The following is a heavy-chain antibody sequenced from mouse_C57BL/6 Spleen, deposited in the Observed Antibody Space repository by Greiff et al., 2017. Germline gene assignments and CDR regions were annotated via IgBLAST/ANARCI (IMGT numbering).Heavy chain of an antibody. J-gene: IGHJ1*03. V-gene: IGHV1-39*01. D-gene: IGHD1-1*01. CDR2: INPNYGTT. CDR3: ARSDAYARYFDV. Sequence: VHVKQSGPELVKPGASVKISCKASGYSFTDYNMNWVKQSNGKSLEWIGVINPNYGTTSYNQKFKGKATLTVDQSSSTAYMQLNSLTSEDSAVYYCARSDAYARYFDVWGTGTTVTVSS. CDR1: GYSFTDYN.